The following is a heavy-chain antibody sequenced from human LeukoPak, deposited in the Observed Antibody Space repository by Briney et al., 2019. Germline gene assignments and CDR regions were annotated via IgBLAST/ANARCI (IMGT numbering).Heavy chain of an antibody. J-gene: IGHJ2*01. V-gene: IGHV3-30*18. CDR1: GFTFSSYG. Sequence: GSLRLSCAASGFTFSSYGMHWVRQAPGKGLEWVAVISYDGSNKYYADSVKGRFTISRDNSKNTLYLQMNSLRAEDTAVYYCAKSYRQQLVSVDWYFDLWGRGTLVTVSS. D-gene: IGHD6-13*01. CDR2: ISYDGSNK. CDR3: AKSYRQQLVSVDWYFDL.